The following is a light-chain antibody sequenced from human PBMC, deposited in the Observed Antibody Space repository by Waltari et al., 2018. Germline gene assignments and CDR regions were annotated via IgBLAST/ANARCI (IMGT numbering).Light chain of an antibody. CDR3: QQYYYSPPYT. CDR1: QNIFYSANNKNY. Sequence: IVMTRSADPVDVSLGWRAPIICKHFQNIFYSANNKNYLAWYQQKPGQTPKLLIYWASTRESGVPDRLSGSGSGTDFTLNISSLQAEDVAVYYCQQYYYSPPYTFGQGTKLEI. J-gene: IGKJ2*01. V-gene: IGKV4-1*01. CDR2: WAS.